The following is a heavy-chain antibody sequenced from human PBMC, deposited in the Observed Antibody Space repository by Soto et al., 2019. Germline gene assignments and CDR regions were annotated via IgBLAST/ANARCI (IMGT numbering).Heavy chain of an antibody. CDR1: GDSVSSNSAT. V-gene: IGHV6-1*01. CDR3: AKLTGSGGK. J-gene: IGHJ4*02. D-gene: IGHD3-9*01. Sequence: TSETLSLSCAISGDSVSSNSATWDWIRQSPSRGLEWLGRTYYRSKWSNDYAVSVKSRITVTPDTSKNQFSLQLSSVTPEDTAVYYCAKLTGSGGKWGQGTLVTVS. CDR2: TYYRSKWSN.